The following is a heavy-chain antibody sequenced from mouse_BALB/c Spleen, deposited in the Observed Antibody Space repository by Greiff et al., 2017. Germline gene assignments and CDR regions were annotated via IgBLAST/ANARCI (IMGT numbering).Heavy chain of an antibody. CDR3: ARSGDYDGYAMDD. CDR2: ISSGSSTI. J-gene: IGHJ4*01. CDR1: GFTFSSFG. V-gene: IGHV5-17*02. D-gene: IGHD2-4*01. Sequence: EVQLVESGGGLVQPGGSRKLSCAASGFTFSSFGMHWVRQAPEKGLEWVAYISSGSSTIYYADTVKGRFTISRDNPKNTLFLQMTSLRSEDTAMYYCARSGDYDGYAMDDWGQGTSVTVSS.